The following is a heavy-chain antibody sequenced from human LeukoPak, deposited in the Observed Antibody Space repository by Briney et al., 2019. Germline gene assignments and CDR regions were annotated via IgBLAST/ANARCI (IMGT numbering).Heavy chain of an antibody. J-gene: IGHJ4*02. Sequence: GGSLRLSCAASGFTFSAYSMNWVRQAPGKGLEWVSSISSSTSYIYYADSVKGRFTISRDNAKNSLYLQMNSLRAEDTAVYYCARGYCSSTSCRDFDYWGQGTLVTVSS. CDR1: GFTFSAYS. CDR3: ARGYCSSTSCRDFDY. CDR2: ISSSTSYI. V-gene: IGHV3-21*01. D-gene: IGHD2-2*01.